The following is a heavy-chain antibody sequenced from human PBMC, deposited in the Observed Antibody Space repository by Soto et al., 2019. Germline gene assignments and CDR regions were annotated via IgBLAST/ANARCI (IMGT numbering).Heavy chain of an antibody. J-gene: IGHJ6*02. CDR1: GFSLSTSGVG. D-gene: IGHD2-15*01. CDR3: AYLPCSGGRVDWFSFSGMDV. Sequence: QITLKESGPTLVKPTQTLTLTCTFSGFSLSTSGVGVAWIRQPPGKALEWLALIYWDDDKRYRTSLESRLTTTKYTSKNPVVLTMTTMDSVDTATYYCAYLPCSGGRVDWFSFSGMDVWGQGTTVTVSS. CDR2: IYWDDDK. V-gene: IGHV2-5*02.